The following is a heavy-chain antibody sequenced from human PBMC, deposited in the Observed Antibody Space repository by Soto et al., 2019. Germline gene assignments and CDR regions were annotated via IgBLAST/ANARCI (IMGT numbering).Heavy chain of an antibody. CDR1: GGSISSYY. CDR2: IYYNVNT. J-gene: IGHJ4*02. D-gene: IGHD1-26*01. Sequence: SETLSLTCTVSGGSISSYYWSWIRQPPGKGLEWIGYIYYNVNTNYNPSLKSRVTISVDNSKNTLYLQMSSLRAEDTAVYYCAKGGGSYPFDYWGQGTLVTVSS. V-gene: IGHV4-59*12. CDR3: AKGGGSYPFDY.